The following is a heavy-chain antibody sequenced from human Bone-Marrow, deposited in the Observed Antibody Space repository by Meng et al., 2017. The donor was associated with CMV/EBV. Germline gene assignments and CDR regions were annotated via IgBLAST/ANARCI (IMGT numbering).Heavy chain of an antibody. D-gene: IGHD3-3*01. CDR2: KKLYGSEK. Sequence: GGSLRLSCAASGFTFSNHYMSLVRQAPGKGLEWVAKKKLYGSEKYYVDSVKGRFTISRANAKTSLYLQTHSLRAEDTAVYYCARDINDFWSGSGYSYGDWGQGTLVTVSS. J-gene: IGHJ4*02. CDR1: GFTFSNHY. V-gene: IGHV3-7*01. CDR3: ARDINDFWSGSGYSYGD.